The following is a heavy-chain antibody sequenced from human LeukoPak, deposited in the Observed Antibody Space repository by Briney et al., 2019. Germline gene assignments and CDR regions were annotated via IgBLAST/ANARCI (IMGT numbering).Heavy chain of an antibody. CDR3: ARYYDFWSSIDY. J-gene: IGHJ4*02. V-gene: IGHV3-7*05. CDR1: GFSFSSHW. CDR2: IKQEGSEK. D-gene: IGHD3-3*01. Sequence: GGSLRLSCAASGFSFSSHWMFWVRQAPGRGLEWVANIKQEGSEKYYVDSVKGRFTISRDNAKNSLYLQMNSLRAEDTAIYYCARYYDFWSSIDYWGQGTLVTVSS.